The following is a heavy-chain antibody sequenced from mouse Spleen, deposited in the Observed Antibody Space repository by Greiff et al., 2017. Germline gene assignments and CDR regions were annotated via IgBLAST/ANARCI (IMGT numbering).Heavy chain of an antibody. Sequence: QLQQSGPELVKPGASVTMSCKASGYTFTDYNMHWVKQSHGKSLEWIGYINPNNGGTSYNQKFKGKATLTVNKSSSTAYMELRSLTSEDSAVYYCARGTYYYGSSYYYAMDYWGQGTSVTVSS. V-gene: IGHV1-22*01. D-gene: IGHD1-1*01. CDR1: GYTFTDYN. J-gene: IGHJ4*01. CDR3: ARGTYYYGSSYYYAMDY. CDR2: INPNNGGT.